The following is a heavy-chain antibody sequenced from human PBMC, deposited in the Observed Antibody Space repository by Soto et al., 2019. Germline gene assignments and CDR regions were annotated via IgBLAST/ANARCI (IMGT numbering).Heavy chain of an antibody. J-gene: IGHJ4*02. CDR2: IHHSGST. D-gene: IGHD3-16*02. V-gene: IGHV4-34*01. Sequence: PSETLSLTCAVYGGSFSYDNWSWVRQPPGKGLEWIGEIHHSGSTNYNPSLRSRVTLFVDTSKNQFSLKLTSLSGADSAVYYCARGSLFDCVCGGSRYTLNYWGQGTRVTVSS. CDR3: ARGSLFDCVCGGSRYTLNY. CDR1: GGSFSYDN.